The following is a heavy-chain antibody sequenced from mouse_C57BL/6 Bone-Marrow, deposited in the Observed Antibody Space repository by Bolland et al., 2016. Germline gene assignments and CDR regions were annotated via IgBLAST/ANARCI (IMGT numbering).Heavy chain of an antibody. CDR3: AIYDGFAY. CDR2: FHPYNDDT. D-gene: IGHD2-3*01. J-gene: IGHJ3*01. Sequence: IGNFHPYNDDTKYNEKFKGKATLTVEKSSSTVYLELSRLTSNDSAVYYCAIYDGFAYWGQGTLV. V-gene: IGHV1-47*01.